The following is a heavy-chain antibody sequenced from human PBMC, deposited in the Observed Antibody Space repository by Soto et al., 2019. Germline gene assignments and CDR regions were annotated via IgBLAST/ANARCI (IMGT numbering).Heavy chain of an antibody. Sequence: QVQLQESGPGLVKPSETLSLTCTVSSGSISSYYWSWIRQPPGKGLEWIGYIYYSGSTNYNPSLKSRVTLSVDTSKNQFSLKLSSVTAADTAVYYCASSPALSGYEFDYWGQGTLVTVSS. V-gene: IGHV4-59*08. CDR3: ASSPALSGYEFDY. CDR2: IYYSGST. D-gene: IGHD5-12*01. CDR1: SGSISSYY. J-gene: IGHJ4*02.